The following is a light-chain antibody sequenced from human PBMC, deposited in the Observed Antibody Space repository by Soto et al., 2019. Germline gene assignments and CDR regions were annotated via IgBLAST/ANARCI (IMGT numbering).Light chain of an antibody. CDR1: QGISHF. J-gene: IGKJ2*01. CDR2: DAS. V-gene: IGKV3-11*01. Sequence: TQSPSSLSASVGDRVTITCRASQGISHFLAWYQHKPGQAPRLLIYDASNRATGIPARFSGSGSGTDFTLTISSLEPEDFAVYYCQQGSNWPLVTFGQGTKLEIK. CDR3: QQGSNWPLVT.